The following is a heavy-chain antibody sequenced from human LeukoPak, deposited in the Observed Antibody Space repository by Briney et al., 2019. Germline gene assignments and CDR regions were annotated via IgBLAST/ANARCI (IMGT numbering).Heavy chain of an antibody. V-gene: IGHV3-23*01. CDR2: ISGSGGST. D-gene: IGHD6-19*01. CDR1: GFTFSSYA. Sequence: GGSLRLSCAASGFTFSSYAMSWVRQAPGKGLEWVSVISGSGGSTYYADSVKGRFTVSRDNSKNTLYLQMNSLRAEDTAVYYCAKAAVVGYYYYYGMDVWGQGTTVTVSS. J-gene: IGHJ6*02. CDR3: AKAAVVGYYYYYGMDV.